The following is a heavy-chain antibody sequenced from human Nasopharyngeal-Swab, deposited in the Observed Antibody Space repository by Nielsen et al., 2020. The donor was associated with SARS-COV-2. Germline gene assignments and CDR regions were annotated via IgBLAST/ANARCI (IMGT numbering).Heavy chain of an antibody. CDR3: ARDQYSGYDSSYYYYGMDV. Sequence: WVGQAPGKGLEGMGWINPNSGGTNYAQKFQGRVTMTRDTSISTAYMELSRLRSDDTAVYYCARDQYSGYDSSYYYYGMDVWGQGTTVTVSS. J-gene: IGHJ6*02. CDR2: INPNSGGT. D-gene: IGHD5-12*01. V-gene: IGHV1-2*02.